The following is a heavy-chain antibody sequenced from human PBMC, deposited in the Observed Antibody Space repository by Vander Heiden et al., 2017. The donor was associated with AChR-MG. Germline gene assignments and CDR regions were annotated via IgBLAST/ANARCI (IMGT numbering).Heavy chain of an antibody. D-gene: IGHD3-10*01. CDR2: IIPICGTA. CDR1: GATFSSYA. V-gene: IGHV1-69*01. CDR3: AWTHYYGSGSFN. Sequence: QVQLVQSGAEGKKPWSSVTVSCKASGATFSSYAISWVRQAPGQGLEWMGGIIPICGTANYAQKFQGRVTITADESTSTAYMELSSLRSEDTAVYYCAWTHYYGSGSFNWGQGTLVTVSS. J-gene: IGHJ4*02.